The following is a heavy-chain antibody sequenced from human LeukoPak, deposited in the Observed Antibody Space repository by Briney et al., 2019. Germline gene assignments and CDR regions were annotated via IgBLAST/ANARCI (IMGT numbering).Heavy chain of an antibody. Sequence: PGGSLRLSCAASGFTFSRSAMTWVRQTPGKGLDWVSSISSSGNTYYADSVKGRFTISRDNSKSMLYLQMNSLRAEDTAVYYCVKGRISEDGLHFWGQGTLVTVSS. J-gene: IGHJ4*02. CDR1: GFTFSRSA. V-gene: IGHV3-23*01. D-gene: IGHD6-13*01. CDR2: ISSSGNT. CDR3: VKGRISEDGLHF.